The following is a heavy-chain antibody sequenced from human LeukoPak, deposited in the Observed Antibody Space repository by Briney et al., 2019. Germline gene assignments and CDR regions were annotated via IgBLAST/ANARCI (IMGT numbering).Heavy chain of an antibody. Sequence: ASVKVSCKASGGTFSSYAVSWVRQAPGQGLEWMGGIIPIFGTANYAQKFQGRVTITADESTSTAYMELSSLRSEDTAVYYCARNHLDPRDYYYYYYMDVWGKETTVTVSS. CDR1: GGTFSSYA. CDR3: ARNHLDPRDYYYYYYMDV. D-gene: IGHD3/OR15-3a*01. CDR2: IIPIFGTA. J-gene: IGHJ6*03. V-gene: IGHV1-69*01.